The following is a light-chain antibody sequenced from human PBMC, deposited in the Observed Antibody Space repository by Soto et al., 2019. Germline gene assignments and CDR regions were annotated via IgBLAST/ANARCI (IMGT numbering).Light chain of an antibody. V-gene: IGKV3-20*01. CDR3: QQYGSSPLT. Sequence: EIVLTQSPDTLSLSPGERATLSCRASQSVRSNYLAWYQQKPGQAPRFLIYDASSRATGLPDRFSGSGSGTDFTLTISRLEPEDFAVYYCQQYGSSPLTFGGVTMVEIK. J-gene: IGKJ4*01. CDR2: DAS. CDR1: QSVRSNY.